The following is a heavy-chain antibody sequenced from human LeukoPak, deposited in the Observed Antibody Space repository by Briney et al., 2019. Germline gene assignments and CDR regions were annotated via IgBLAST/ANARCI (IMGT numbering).Heavy chain of an antibody. Sequence: KHSQRLSLTCTVSGGSISTYYWSWIRQPAGKGLEWIGRVYTSGSANYNPSLQSRVTISVDKSKNQFSLKLSSVTAADTAVYYCATTRVGFSYFDYWGQGTLVTVSS. CDR1: GGSISTYY. CDR2: VYTSGSA. D-gene: IGHD1-26*01. J-gene: IGHJ4*02. V-gene: IGHV4-4*07. CDR3: ATTRVGFSYFDY.